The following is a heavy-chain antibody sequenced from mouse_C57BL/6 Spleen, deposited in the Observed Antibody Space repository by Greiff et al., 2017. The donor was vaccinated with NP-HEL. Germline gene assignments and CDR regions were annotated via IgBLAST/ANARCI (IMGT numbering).Heavy chain of an antibody. Sequence: EVKVVESGGGLVKPGGSLKLSCAASGFTFSSYAMSWVRQTPEKRLEWVATISDGGSYTYYPDNVKGRFTISRDNAKNNLYLQMSHLKSEDTAMYYCARDRGGYGNYVFDYWGQGTTLTVSS. CDR1: GFTFSSYA. D-gene: IGHD2-10*02. V-gene: IGHV5-4*01. CDR3: ARDRGGYGNYVFDY. CDR2: ISDGGSYT. J-gene: IGHJ2*01.